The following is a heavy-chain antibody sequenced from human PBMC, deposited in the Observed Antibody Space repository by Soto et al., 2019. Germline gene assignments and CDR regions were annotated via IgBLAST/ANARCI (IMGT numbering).Heavy chain of an antibody. J-gene: IGHJ6*03. CDR1: GGTFSSYT. Sequence: QVQLVQSGAEVKKPGSSVKVSCKASGGTFSSYTISWVRQAPGQGLEWMGRIIPILGIANYAQQFQGRVTITADKSTSTAYMELSSLRSEDTAVYYCARGYCSGGSCYYYYYYMDVWGKGTTVTVSS. CDR2: IIPILGIA. V-gene: IGHV1-69*02. CDR3: ARGYCSGGSCYYYYYYMDV. D-gene: IGHD2-15*01.